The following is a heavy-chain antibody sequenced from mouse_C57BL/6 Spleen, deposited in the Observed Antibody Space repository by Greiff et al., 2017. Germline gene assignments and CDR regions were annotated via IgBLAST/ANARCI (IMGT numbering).Heavy chain of an antibody. CDR2: INPNNGGT. V-gene: IGHV1-22*01. D-gene: IGHD1-1*01. Sequence: EVQLQQSGPELVKPGASVKMSCKASGYPFTDYNMHWVKQSHGKSLEWIGYINPNNGGTSYNQKFKGKATLTVNKSSSTAYMELRSLTSEDSAVYYCARDYGSSYEYYYAMNYWGQGTSVTVSS. CDR3: ARDYGSSYEYYYAMNY. CDR1: GYPFTDYN. J-gene: IGHJ4*01.